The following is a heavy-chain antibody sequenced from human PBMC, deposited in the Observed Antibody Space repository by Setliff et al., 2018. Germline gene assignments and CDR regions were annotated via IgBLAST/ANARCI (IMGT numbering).Heavy chain of an antibody. CDR3: ARQYNDYYYYYMDV. J-gene: IGHJ6*03. D-gene: IGHD1-1*01. CDR2: MSSSSSYI. V-gene: IGHV3-21*01. Sequence: PVGSLRLSCAASGFNFRTYTMNWVRQAPGKGLEWVSYMSSSSSYIYYADSVKGRFTISRDNAKNSLYLQMNSLRVEDTAVYYCARQYNDYYYYYMDVWGRGTTVTVSS. CDR1: GFNFRTYT.